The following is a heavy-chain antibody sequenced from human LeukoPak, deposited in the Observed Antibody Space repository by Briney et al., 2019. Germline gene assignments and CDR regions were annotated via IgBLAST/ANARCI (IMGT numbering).Heavy chain of an antibody. CDR1: GGSFSGYY. V-gene: IGHV4-34*01. Sequence: SETLSLTCAASGGSFSGYYWTWIRQPPGKGLEWIGEINHSGSAYYNPSLKSRVAISVDRSKNQFSLKLRSLTAADTALYYCARGGTAFDIWGQGTMVTVSS. CDR3: ARGGTAFDI. J-gene: IGHJ3*02. CDR2: INHSGSA. D-gene: IGHD1-26*01.